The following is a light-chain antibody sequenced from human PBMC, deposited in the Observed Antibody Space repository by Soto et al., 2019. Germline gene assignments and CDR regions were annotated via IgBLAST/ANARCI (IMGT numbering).Light chain of an antibody. V-gene: IGLV2-14*03. CDR3: SSYSRRSTYV. Sequence: QSALTQPASVSGSPGQSITISCTGTSSDVGGYSYVSWYQQHPGKVPKLIIYDVSYRPSGVSNRFSGSKSVNTASLTISGLQAEDEADYFCSSYSRRSTYVFGTGTKVTV. CDR1: SSDVGGYSY. J-gene: IGLJ1*01. CDR2: DVS.